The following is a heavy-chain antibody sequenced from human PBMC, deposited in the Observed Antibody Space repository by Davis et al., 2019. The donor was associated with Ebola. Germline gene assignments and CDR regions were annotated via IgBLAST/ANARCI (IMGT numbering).Heavy chain of an antibody. CDR2: INSDGSTT. CDR3: TRGVDTTGASWSDALDI. J-gene: IGHJ3*02. CDR1: RFTFSDSW. D-gene: IGHD1-14*01. Sequence: GESLKISCAASRFTFSDSWMHWVRQVPGKGLVWVAGINSDGSTTHYADSVKGRFTISRDNAKNTLYLQMNSLRDDDTAVYYCTRGVDTTGASWSDALDIWGQGTMVTVSS. V-gene: IGHV3-74*01.